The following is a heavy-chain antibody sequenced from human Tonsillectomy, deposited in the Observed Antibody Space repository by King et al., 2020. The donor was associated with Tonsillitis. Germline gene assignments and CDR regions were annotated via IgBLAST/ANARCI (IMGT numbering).Heavy chain of an antibody. D-gene: IGHD2-2*01. CDR2: IYMGGDNI. V-gene: IGHV3-21*01. Sequence: VQLVESGGGLVKPGGSLRLSFAASGFTFSSYRMNWVRQAPGKGLEWLSTIYMGGDNIHYAAALRGRFTISRDDAKSSLYLQMNSLRAEDTAVYFCASDIPCSNCYHNFDYWGQGTLVTVSS. CDR1: GFTFSSYR. CDR3: ASDIPCSNCYHNFDY. J-gene: IGHJ4*02.